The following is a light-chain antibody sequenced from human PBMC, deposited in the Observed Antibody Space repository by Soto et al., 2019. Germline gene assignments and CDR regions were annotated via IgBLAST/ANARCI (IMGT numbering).Light chain of an antibody. V-gene: IGLV2-14*01. CDR1: SSDIGNYDF. J-gene: IGLJ2*01. CDR3: SSYTTSTSFIL. Sequence: QSALTQPASVSGSPGQSITISCTGTSSDIGNYDFVSWYQQVPGTAPKAMIYEVSSRPSGVSNRFSGSKSGNTASLTISGLQAEDEAYYYGSSYTTSTSFILFGGGTKLTVL. CDR2: EVS.